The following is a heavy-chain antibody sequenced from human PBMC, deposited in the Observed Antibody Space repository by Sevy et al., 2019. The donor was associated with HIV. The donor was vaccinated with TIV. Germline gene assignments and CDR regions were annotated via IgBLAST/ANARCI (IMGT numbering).Heavy chain of an antibody. D-gene: IGHD2-15*01. Sequence: GGSLRLSCAASGFTFNDYALHWVRQAPGKGLDWVAIISSDGDNTYYADTVKGRFTISRDNSKNTVYLQMNRLRVEDTAFYYWVREGAPYRNIRYCSGNNCFYNWFDPWGQGTLVTVSS. CDR2: ISSDGDNT. J-gene: IGHJ5*02. CDR3: VREGAPYRNIRYCSGNNCFYNWFDP. CDR1: GFTFNDYA. V-gene: IGHV3-30-3*01.